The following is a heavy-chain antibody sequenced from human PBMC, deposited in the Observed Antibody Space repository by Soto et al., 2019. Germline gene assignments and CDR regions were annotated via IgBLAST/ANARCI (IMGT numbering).Heavy chain of an antibody. J-gene: IGHJ4*02. Sequence: PGGSLRLSCAGSNFTFSSYGMHWVRQAPGKGLEWVAVIWYDGKNTYYADSVKGRFTISRDNSKDTVYLQMNSLRAEDTALYYCARDPRDYGYFDYWGQGALVTVSS. D-gene: IGHD3-10*01. V-gene: IGHV3-33*01. CDR1: NFTFSSYG. CDR2: IWYDGKNT. CDR3: ARDPRDYGYFDY.